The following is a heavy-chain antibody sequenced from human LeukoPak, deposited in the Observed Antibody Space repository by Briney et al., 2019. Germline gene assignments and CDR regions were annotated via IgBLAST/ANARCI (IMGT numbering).Heavy chain of an antibody. Sequence: GASVKVSCKASGYTFTGYYMHWVRQAPGQGLEWMGWINPNSGGTNYAQKFQGRVTMTRDTSISTAYMELSRLRSDDTAVYYCARVYDSSGYYYGYWGQGTLVTVSS. J-gene: IGHJ4*02. CDR2: INPNSGGT. V-gene: IGHV1-2*02. D-gene: IGHD3-22*01. CDR1: GYTFTGYY. CDR3: ARVYDSSGYYYGY.